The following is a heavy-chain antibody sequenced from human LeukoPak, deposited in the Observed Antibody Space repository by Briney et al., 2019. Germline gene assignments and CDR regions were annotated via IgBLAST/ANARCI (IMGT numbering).Heavy chain of an antibody. CDR3: ARAKWRGSGSYSGDAFDI. J-gene: IGHJ3*02. D-gene: IGHD3-10*01. V-gene: IGHV3-33*01. Sequence: GRSLRLSCAASGFTFSSYGMHWVRQAPGKGLEGVAVIWYDGSNKYYADSVKGRFTISRDNSKNTLYLQMNSLRAEDTAVYYCARAKWRGSGSYSGDAFDIWGQGTMATVSS. CDR2: IWYDGSNK. CDR1: GFTFSSYG.